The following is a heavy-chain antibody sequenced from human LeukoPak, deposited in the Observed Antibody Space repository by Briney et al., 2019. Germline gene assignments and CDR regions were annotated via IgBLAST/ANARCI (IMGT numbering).Heavy chain of an antibody. D-gene: IGHD3-22*01. CDR2: ISSSSSYI. J-gene: IGHJ4*02. V-gene: IGHV3-21*01. Sequence: GGSLRLSCAASGFTFSSYNMNWVRQAPGKGLEWVSSISSSSSYIYYADSVKGRFTISRDNAKNSLYLQMNSLRAEDTAVYYCARADYYDSSNRVYWGQGTLVTVSS. CDR1: GFTFSSYN. CDR3: ARADYYDSSNRVY.